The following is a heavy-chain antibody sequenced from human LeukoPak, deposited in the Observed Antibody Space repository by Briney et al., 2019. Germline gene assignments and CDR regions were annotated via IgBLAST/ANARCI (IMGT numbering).Heavy chain of an antibody. CDR2: ISAYNGNT. Sequence: ASVKVSCKAFGFTFTSYGFTWVRRAPGQGPEWMGWISAYNGNTNYAQQLRGRVTMTTDTSTSTVYMELRSLRSDDPAVYFCARGGLSRSPSIDYWGQGTLVTVFS. CDR3: ARGGLSRSPSIDY. V-gene: IGHV1-18*01. D-gene: IGHD1-26*01. J-gene: IGHJ4*02. CDR1: GFTFTSYG.